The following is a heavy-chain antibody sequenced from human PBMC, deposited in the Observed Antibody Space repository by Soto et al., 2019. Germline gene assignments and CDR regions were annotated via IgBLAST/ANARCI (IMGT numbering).Heavy chain of an antibody. CDR1: GYTFTSYG. J-gene: IGHJ6*02. Sequence: GASVKVSCKASGYTFTSYGISWVRQAPGQGLEWMGWISAYNGNTNYAKKLQGRVTMTTDTSTSTAYMELRSLRSDDTAVYYCAITAGTNNYYYGMDVWGQGTTVTVSS. CDR3: AITAGTNNYYYGMDV. D-gene: IGHD1-7*01. V-gene: IGHV1-18*04. CDR2: ISAYNGNT.